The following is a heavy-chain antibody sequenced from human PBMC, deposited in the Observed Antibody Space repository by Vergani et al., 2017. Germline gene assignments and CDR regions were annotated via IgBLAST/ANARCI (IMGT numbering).Heavy chain of an antibody. CDR1: GFTFSSYG. D-gene: IGHD5-12*01. CDR2: ISYDGSNK. J-gene: IGHJ4*02. Sequence: QVQLVESGGGVVQPGRSLRLSCAASGFTFSSYGMHWVRQAPGKGLEWVAVISYDGSNKYYADSVKGRFTIYRDNSKNKLYLQMNSLRAEDTGVYYCAKGKGYSGYERFDYWGQGTLVTVSS. CDR3: AKGKGYSGYERFDY. V-gene: IGHV3-30*18.